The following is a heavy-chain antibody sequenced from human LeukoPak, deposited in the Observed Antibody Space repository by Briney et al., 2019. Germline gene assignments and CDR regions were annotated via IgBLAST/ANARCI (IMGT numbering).Heavy chain of an antibody. CDR2: SYCSGST. CDR1: GVSISSSGYY. D-gene: IGHD5-12*01. J-gene: IGHJ4*02. CDR3: ARGYSANDY. Sequence: KTSETLSLTCTVSGVSISSSGYYWGWLRQPPGKGREWIGSSYCSGSTYYNPSLRRRVTISVDASKNQFSLRLSSVTAAATAVYYCARGYSANDYWGQGPLVTVSS. V-gene: IGHV4-39*07.